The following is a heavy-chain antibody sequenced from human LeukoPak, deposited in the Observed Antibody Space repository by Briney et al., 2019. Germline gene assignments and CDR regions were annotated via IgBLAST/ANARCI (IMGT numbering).Heavy chain of an antibody. Sequence: SVKVSCKASGGTFSSYAISWVRQAPGQGLEWMGGIIPIFGTANYAQKFQGRVTITADKSTSTAYMELSSLRSEDTAVYYCARGCESSSWYGENWFDPWGQGTLVTVSS. CDR2: IIPIFGTA. V-gene: IGHV1-69*06. J-gene: IGHJ5*02. CDR1: GGTFSSYA. D-gene: IGHD6-13*01. CDR3: ARGCESSSWYGENWFDP.